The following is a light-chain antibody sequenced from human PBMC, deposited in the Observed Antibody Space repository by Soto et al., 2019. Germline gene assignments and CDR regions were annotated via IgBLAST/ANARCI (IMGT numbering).Light chain of an antibody. J-gene: IGKJ1*01. Sequence: DIQMTQSPSTLSASVGDRVTITCRASQDINKWLAWYQQKPGQAPKLLISKASNLESGVPSRFSGSGSGTEYTLTISSLQPEDFATYYCQQYNSYWWTFGQGTKV. CDR3: QQYNSYWWT. CDR2: KAS. CDR1: QDINKW. V-gene: IGKV1-5*03.